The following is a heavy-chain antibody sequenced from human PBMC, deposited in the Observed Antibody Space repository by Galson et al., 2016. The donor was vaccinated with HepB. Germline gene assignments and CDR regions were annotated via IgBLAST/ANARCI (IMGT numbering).Heavy chain of an antibody. V-gene: IGHV3-9*01. Sequence: SLRLSCAASGFSFEDYATHWVRQVPGKGLEWVSGINWNSGTVAYADSVKGRFTISRDNSRKSLDLQMNSLRIEDTALYYCAKTEYFVNCYFDSWGQGTLVTVSS. CDR2: INWNSGTV. J-gene: IGHJ4*02. CDR1: GFSFEDYA. D-gene: IGHD2/OR15-2a*01. CDR3: AKTEYFVNCYFDS.